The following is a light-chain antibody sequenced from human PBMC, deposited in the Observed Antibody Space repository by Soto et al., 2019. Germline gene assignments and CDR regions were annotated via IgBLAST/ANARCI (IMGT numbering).Light chain of an antibody. CDR3: CSFADFTYV. Sequence: QSVMTQPASVSGSPGQSITISCTGTSSDIGSYDLVSWYQQHPGTAPKLIIYEVTKRPSGVSTRFSGSKSGNTASLTISGLQAVDDADYYCCSFADFTYVFGTGSKVTVL. CDR1: SSDIGSYDL. V-gene: IGLV2-23*02. CDR2: EVT. J-gene: IGLJ1*01.